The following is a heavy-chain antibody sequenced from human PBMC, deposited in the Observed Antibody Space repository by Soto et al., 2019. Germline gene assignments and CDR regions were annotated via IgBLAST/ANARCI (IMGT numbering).Heavy chain of an antibody. CDR1: GFTFSSYG. CDR2: ISYDGSNK. CDR3: AKGMVRGLSIDY. V-gene: IGHV3-30*18. Sequence: QVQLVESGGGVVQPGRSLRLSCAASGFTFSSYGMHWVRQAPGKGLEWVAVISYDGSNKYYADSVKGRFTISRDNSKNTLYLQMNSLRAEDTAVYYCAKGMVRGLSIDYCGQGTLVTVSS. J-gene: IGHJ4*02. D-gene: IGHD3-10*01.